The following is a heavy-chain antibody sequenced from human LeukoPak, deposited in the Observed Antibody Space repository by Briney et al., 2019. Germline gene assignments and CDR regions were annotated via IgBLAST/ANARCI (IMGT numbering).Heavy chain of an antibody. CDR2: IWYDGSNK. V-gene: IGHV3-33*06. CDR3: AKDDSSGYYLDY. J-gene: IGHJ4*02. CDR1: GFTFSSYG. Sequence: GRSLRLSCAASGFTFSSYGMHWVREAPGKGLEWVAVIWYDGSNKYYADSVKGRFTISRDNSKNALYLQMNSLRAEDTAVYYCAKDDSSGYYLDYWGQGTLVTVSS. D-gene: IGHD3-22*01.